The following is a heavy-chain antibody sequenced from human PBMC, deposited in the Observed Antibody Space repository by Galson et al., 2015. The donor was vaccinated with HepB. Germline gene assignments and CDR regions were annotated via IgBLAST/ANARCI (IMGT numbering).Heavy chain of an antibody. CDR3: AKDTAAGTSTNYFDY. V-gene: IGHV3-23*01. Sequence: SLRLSCAASGFTFSSYAMSWVRQAPGKGLEWVSAISGSGGSTYYADSVKGRFTISRDNSKNTLYLQMNSLRAEDTAVYYCAKDTAAGTSTNYFDYWGQGTLVTVSS. D-gene: IGHD6-13*01. CDR2: ISGSGGST. J-gene: IGHJ4*02. CDR1: GFTFSSYA.